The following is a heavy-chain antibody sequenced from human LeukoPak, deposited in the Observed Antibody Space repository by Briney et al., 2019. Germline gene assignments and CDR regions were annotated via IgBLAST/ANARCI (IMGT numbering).Heavy chain of an antibody. CDR1: GFTFSSYS. V-gene: IGHV3-30*03. CDR2: ISYDGSTK. CDR3: ARGSDKVTGDCYFEY. Sequence: GGSLRLSCAASGFTFSSYSMNWVRQAPGKGLEWMAVISYDGSTKYYADSVKGRFTISRDNSKNTLYLQMNSLRAEDTAVYYCARGSDKVTGDCYFEYWGQGTLVTVSS. J-gene: IGHJ4*02. D-gene: IGHD3-10*01.